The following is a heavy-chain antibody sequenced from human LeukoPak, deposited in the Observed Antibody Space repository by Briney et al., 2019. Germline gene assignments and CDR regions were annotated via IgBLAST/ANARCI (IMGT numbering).Heavy chain of an antibody. CDR1: GFTFSSYA. D-gene: IGHD3-16*01. J-gene: IGHJ4*02. Sequence: PGGSLRLSCAASGFTFSSYAIHWVRQAPGKGLEWVAVISYDGSNKYYADSVKGRFTISRDNSKNTLYLQMNSLRAEDTAVYYCARESYTIFDYWGQGTLVTVSS. V-gene: IGHV3-30-3*01. CDR2: ISYDGSNK. CDR3: ARESYTIFDY.